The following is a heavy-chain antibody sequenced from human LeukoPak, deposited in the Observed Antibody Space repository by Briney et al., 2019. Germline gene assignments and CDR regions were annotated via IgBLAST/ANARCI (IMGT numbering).Heavy chain of an antibody. Sequence: GGSLRLSCAVSGFSFDNYAMSWVRQTPGKGLEWVSAIGGSGSDTSYTDSVKGRFTISRDNSKSTLYLQMNSLRAEDTAVYHCAKTLRDLEWLTGELDVWGQGTAVTVSS. CDR2: IGGSGSDT. D-gene: IGHD3-3*01. J-gene: IGHJ6*02. CDR3: AKTLRDLEWLTGELDV. CDR1: GFSFDNYA. V-gene: IGHV3-23*01.